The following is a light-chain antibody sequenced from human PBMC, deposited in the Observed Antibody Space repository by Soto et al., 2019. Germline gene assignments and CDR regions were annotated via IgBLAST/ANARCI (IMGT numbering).Light chain of an antibody. V-gene: IGLV2-14*01. CDR2: EVS. CDR1: SSDVGGYNY. Sequence: QSALTQPASVSGSPGQSSTSSWTGTSSDVGGYNYVSWYQQHPGKAPKLMIYEVSNRPSGVSNRFSGSKSGNTASLTISGLQAEDEADYYCSSYTSSSTRVFGTGTKVTVL. J-gene: IGLJ1*01. CDR3: SSYTSSSTRV.